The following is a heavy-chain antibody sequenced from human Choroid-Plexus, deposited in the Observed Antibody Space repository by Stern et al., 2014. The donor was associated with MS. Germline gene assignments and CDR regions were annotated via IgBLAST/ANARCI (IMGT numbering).Heavy chain of an antibody. CDR1: GFTFGSCA. CDR3: AKDRQYLTYFFDH. V-gene: IGHV3-30*18. D-gene: IGHD2/OR15-2a*01. CDR2: VSYDRSNK. J-gene: IGHJ5*02. Sequence: VQLVESGGGVVQPGRPPRLSCVASGFTFGSCAMHWVRQAPGQGLGWVPGVSYDRSNKYYADSVKGRFTISRDNSQNTLYMQMSSLRPEDTAVYYCAKDRQYLTYFFDHWGQGSLVTVSS.